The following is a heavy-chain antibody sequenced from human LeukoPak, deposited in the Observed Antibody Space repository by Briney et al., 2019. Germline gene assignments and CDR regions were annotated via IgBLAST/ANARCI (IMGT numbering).Heavy chain of an antibody. D-gene: IGHD1-26*01. Sequence: PGGSLRLSCAASGFSFSNYGVHWVRQAPGKGLEWVTFMQYDGSVEFYADSVMGRFTISKDNSKNTLYLQMNSLRAEDTAVYYCASSGAADYFDYWGQGTLVTVSS. CDR2: MQYDGSVE. V-gene: IGHV3-30*02. J-gene: IGHJ4*02. CDR3: ASSGAADYFDY. CDR1: GFSFSNYG.